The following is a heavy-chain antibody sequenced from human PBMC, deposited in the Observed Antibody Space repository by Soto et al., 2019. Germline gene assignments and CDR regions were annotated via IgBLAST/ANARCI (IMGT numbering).Heavy chain of an antibody. J-gene: IGHJ6*02. CDR3: TTGSVEGF. CDR1: GFSVSKAW. D-gene: IGHD2-15*01. Sequence: EVQLVDSGGGLVKPGGSLRLSCEASGFSVSKAWMNWVRQAPGKGLEWVGRIKTRDEGETTNYAAPVKGRFTISRDDSKNTLCLQMNSLKTEDTAVYYCTTGSVEGFWGQGTTVTVSS. CDR2: IKTRDEGETT. V-gene: IGHV3-15*07.